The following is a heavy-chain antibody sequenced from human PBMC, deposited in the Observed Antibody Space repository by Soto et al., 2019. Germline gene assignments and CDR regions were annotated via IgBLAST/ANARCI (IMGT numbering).Heavy chain of an antibody. D-gene: IGHD3-16*01. CDR1: GYTFTSYY. Sequence: GASVKVSCKASGYTFTSYYMHWVRQAPGQGLEWMGIINPSGGSTSYAQKFQGRVTMTRDTSTSTVYMELSSLRSEDTAVYYCARSLNGGYYYYYYGMDVWGQGTTVTVSS. CDR2: INPSGGST. J-gene: IGHJ6*02. CDR3: ARSLNGGYYYYYYGMDV. V-gene: IGHV1-46*01.